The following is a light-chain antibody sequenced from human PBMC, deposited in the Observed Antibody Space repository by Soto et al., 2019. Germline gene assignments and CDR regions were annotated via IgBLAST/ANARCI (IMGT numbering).Light chain of an antibody. CDR3: QQYGSSPFT. Sequence: IVLTQSPGTLSLSPGERATLSCRASQSVSSSFLAWYQQKPGQAPRLLIYGASSRATGIPERFSGSESGTDFTLTISRLEPEDFAVYYCQQYGSSPFTFGGGTKVEIK. CDR2: GAS. CDR1: QSVSSSF. V-gene: IGKV3-20*01. J-gene: IGKJ4*01.